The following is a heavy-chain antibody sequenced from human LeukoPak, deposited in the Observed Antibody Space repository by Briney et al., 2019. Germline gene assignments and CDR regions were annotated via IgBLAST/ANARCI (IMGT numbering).Heavy chain of an antibody. D-gene: IGHD2-15*01. Sequence: EGSLRLSCAPSGFTFSSSAMSWVRQAPGKGLEWVSAISNNGGYTYYADSVQGRFTISRDNSKSTLCLQMNSLRAEDTAVYYCAKQLGYCSNGSCYFPYWGQGTLVTVSS. CDR2: ISNNGGYT. J-gene: IGHJ4*02. V-gene: IGHV3-23*01. CDR3: AKQLGYCSNGSCYFPY. CDR1: GFTFSSSA.